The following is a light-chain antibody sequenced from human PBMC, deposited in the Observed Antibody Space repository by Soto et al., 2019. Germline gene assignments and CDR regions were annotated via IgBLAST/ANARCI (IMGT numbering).Light chain of an antibody. V-gene: IGKV4-1*01. CDR2: WAS. CDR1: QSVLYSSNNENY. J-gene: IGKJ5*01. CDR3: QQCYSTPIT. Sequence: DIVLTQSPDSLAVSLGERATINCKSSQSVLYSSNNENYLAWYQQKPGQPPKLLIYWASTRESGVPDRFSGSGSGTDFTLTISSLQAEDVAVYYCQQCYSTPITFGQGTRLEIK.